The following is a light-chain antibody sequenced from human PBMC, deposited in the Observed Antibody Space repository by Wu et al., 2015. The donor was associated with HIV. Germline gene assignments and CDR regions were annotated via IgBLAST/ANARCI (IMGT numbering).Light chain of an antibody. CDR3: QQYGPSPPET. J-gene: IGKJ2*01. CDR1: QSVSSSY. CDR2: GTS. V-gene: IGKV3-20*01. Sequence: EIVLTQSPGTLSLSPGERATLSCRASQSVSSSYLAWYQHKPGQPPRLLIHGTSRRAAGVPDRFSGSGSGTDFTLTINRLEPEDFAVYYCQQYGPSPPETFGQGTKLDIK.